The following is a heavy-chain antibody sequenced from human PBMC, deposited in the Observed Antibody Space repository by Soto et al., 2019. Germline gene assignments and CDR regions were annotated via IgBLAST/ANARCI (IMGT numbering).Heavy chain of an antibody. V-gene: IGHV3-74*01. CDR3: AQAIVGPRGPFF. CDR1: GFTISNYW. J-gene: IGHJ4*02. D-gene: IGHD1-26*01. CDR2: ISPDGSTT. Sequence: SGGSLRLSCVASGFTISNYWMHWVRQAPGKGLIWVSRISPDGSTTNYADSVKGRFTISRDNAKNTLYLQMNSLRVEDTAVYYCAQAIVGPRGPFFWGQGTLVTVSS.